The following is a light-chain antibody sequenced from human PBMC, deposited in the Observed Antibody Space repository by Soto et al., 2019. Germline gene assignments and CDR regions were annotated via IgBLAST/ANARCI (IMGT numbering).Light chain of an antibody. CDR2: DAS. CDR3: QQRSNWPL. V-gene: IGKV3-11*01. Sequence: EIVLTQSPATLSLSPGERATLSCRASQSVSSYLAWYQQKPGQAPRLLIYDASNRATGIPARFNGSGSGTDFTLTISSLEPEDFAVYYCQQRSNWPLFGQGTKLEIK. J-gene: IGKJ2*01. CDR1: QSVSSY.